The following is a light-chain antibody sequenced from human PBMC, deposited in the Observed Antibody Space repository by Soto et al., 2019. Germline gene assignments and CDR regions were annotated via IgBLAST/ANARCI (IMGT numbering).Light chain of an antibody. CDR2: EVS. V-gene: IGLV2-14*01. CDR3: ISYTRSNTRV. CDR1: SSDVGAFDY. Sequence: QSALTQPASVSGSPGQSITISCTGTSSDVGAFDYVSWYQQHPGKAPKLMIYEVSNRPSGISNRFSGSKSGNTASLTISGLQAEDEADYYCISYTRSNTRVVGGGTKVTVL. J-gene: IGLJ3*02.